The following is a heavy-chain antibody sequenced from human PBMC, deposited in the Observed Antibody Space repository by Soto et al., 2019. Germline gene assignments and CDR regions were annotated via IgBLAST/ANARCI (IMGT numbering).Heavy chain of an antibody. CDR3: ARELSGYYGMDV. Sequence: XVCLRLSCAASGFTFSSYYMYWVRQATGKGLEWVSVIGTAGDPYYLGSVKGRFTISRENAKNSLYLQMNSLRAGDTAVYYCARELSGYYGMDVWGQGTTVTVSS. D-gene: IGHD3-16*02. V-gene: IGHV3-13*05. CDR2: IGTAGDP. J-gene: IGHJ6*02. CDR1: GFTFSSYY.